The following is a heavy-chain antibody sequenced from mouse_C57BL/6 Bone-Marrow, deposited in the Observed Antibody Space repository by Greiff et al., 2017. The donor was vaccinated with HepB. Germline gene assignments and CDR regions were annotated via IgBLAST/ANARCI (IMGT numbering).Heavy chain of an antibody. CDR1: GFTFSSYA. V-gene: IGHV5-4*01. CDR3: ARDPPYDYDYFDY. J-gene: IGHJ2*01. CDR2: ISDGGSYT. D-gene: IGHD2-4*01. Sequence: EVQGVESGGGLVKPGGSLKLSCAASGFTFSSYAMSWVRQTPEKRLEWVATISDGGSYTYYPDNVKGRFTISRDNAKNNLYLQMSHLKSEDTAMYYCARDPPYDYDYFDYWGQGTTLTVSS.